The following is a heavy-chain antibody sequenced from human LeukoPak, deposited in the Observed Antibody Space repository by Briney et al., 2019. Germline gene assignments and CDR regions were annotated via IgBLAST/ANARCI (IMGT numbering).Heavy chain of an antibody. CDR3: AKANPAAGLDY. Sequence: GGPLRLSCAASGFTFSSHAMSWVRQAPGKGLEWGSAISGSGGSTYYADSVKGRFTTSRDNSKNTLYLQMNSLKAEDTAVYYCAKANPAAGLDYWGQGTLVTVSS. V-gene: IGHV3-23*01. J-gene: IGHJ4*02. CDR2: ISGSGGST. D-gene: IGHD6-13*01. CDR1: GFTFSSHA.